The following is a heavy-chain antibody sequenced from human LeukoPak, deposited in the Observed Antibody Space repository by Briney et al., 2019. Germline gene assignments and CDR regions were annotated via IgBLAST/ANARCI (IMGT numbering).Heavy chain of an antibody. CDR1: GFTFSSYA. CDR2: ISGSGGST. Sequence: PGGSLRLSCAASGFTFSSYAMSWVRQAPGKGLEWVSAISGSGGSTYYADSVKGRFTISRDNSKNTLYLQMNSLRAEDTAVYYCAKDTAFLYSGAAVDYWGQGTLVTVSS. D-gene: IGHD6-13*01. CDR3: AKDTAFLYSGAAVDY. V-gene: IGHV3-23*01. J-gene: IGHJ4*02.